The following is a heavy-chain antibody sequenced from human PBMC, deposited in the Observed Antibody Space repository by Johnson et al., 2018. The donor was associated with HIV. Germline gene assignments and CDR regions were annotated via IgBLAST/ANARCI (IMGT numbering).Heavy chain of an antibody. CDR3: ARDFIAPELGDAFDI. CDR1: GFTFSSYG. V-gene: IGHV3-33*01. Sequence: QVQLVESGGGVVQPGRSLRLSCAASGFTFSSYGMHWVRQAPGKGLEWVAVIWYDGSNKFYADSVKGRFTIARDNSKNTLYLQMNSLRAEDTAVYCCARDFIAPELGDAFDIWGQGTMVTVSS. J-gene: IGHJ3*02. D-gene: IGHD6-25*01. CDR2: IWYDGSNK.